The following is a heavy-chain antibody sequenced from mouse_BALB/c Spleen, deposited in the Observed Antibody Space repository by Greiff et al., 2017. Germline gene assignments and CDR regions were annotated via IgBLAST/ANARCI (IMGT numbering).Heavy chain of an antibody. V-gene: IGHV1-80*01. CDR2: IYPGDGDT. CDR3: ARYTTATIFAY. CDR1: VYAFSSYW. D-gene: IGHD1-2*01. Sequence: VQLQQSGAELVRPGSSVKISCKASVYAFSSYWMNWVKQRPGQGLEWIGQIYPGDGDTNYNGKFKGKATLTADKSSSTAYMQLSSLTSEDSAVYFCARYTTATIFAYWGQGTLVTVSA. J-gene: IGHJ3*01.